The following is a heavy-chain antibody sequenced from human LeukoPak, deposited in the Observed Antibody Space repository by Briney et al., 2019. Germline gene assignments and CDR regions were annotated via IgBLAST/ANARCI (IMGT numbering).Heavy chain of an antibody. CDR3: AGLYNWNYASPYYMDV. D-gene: IGHD1-7*01. CDR1: GGSISSSSYY. V-gene: IGHV4-39*07. Sequence: SETLSLTCTVSGGSISSSSYYWGWIRQPPGKGLEWIGTIYYDGSTYYNPSLKSRVTISVDTSNNQFSLKLSSVTAADTAMYYCAGLYNWNYASPYYMDVWGKGTTVTVSS. J-gene: IGHJ6*03. CDR2: IYYDGST.